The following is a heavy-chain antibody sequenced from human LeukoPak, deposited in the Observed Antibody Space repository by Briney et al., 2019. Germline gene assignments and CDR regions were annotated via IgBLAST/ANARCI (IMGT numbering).Heavy chain of an antibody. CDR2: ISVYTGNT. CDR1: GYTFTSYD. D-gene: IGHD3-22*01. J-gene: IGHJ4*02. V-gene: IGHV1-18*01. CDR3: ARAYDSSGYHNYYFDS. Sequence: ASVKVSCKASGYTFTSYDISWVRLAPGQGLEWMGWISVYTGNTNYAQNLQGRVTMTTDTSTSTAYMELRSLRSDDTALHYCARAYDSSGYHNYYFDSWGQGTLVTVSS.